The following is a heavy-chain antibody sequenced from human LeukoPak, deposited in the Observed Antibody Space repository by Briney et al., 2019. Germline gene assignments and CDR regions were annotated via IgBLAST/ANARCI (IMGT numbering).Heavy chain of an antibody. CDR1: GFTFGDYA. CDR2: IRSKAYGGTT. J-gene: IGHJ4*02. CDR3: TRDALPRFPLRGYSWYFDY. V-gene: IGHV3-49*04. Sequence: PGGSLRLSCTASGFTFGDYAMSWVRQAPGKGLEWVGFIRSKAYGGTTEYAASEKGRFTISRDDSKSIAYLQMNSLKTEDTAVYYCTRDALPRFPLRGYSWYFDYWGQGTLVTVSS. D-gene: IGHD5-18*01.